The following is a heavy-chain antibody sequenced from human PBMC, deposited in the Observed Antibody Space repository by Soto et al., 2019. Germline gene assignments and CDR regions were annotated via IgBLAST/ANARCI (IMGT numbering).Heavy chain of an antibody. J-gene: IGHJ6*02. CDR3: ARQGEGRYYYGMDV. CDR1: GNTFTSYG. Sequence: QVQLVQSGAEVKKPGASVKVSCKASGNTFTSYGISWVRQAPGQGLEWMGWISAYNGNTNYAQKLQGRVTMTTDTXXSTVYMELRSLRSDDTAVYYCARQGEGRYYYGMDVWGQGTTVTVSS. V-gene: IGHV1-18*01. CDR2: ISAYNGNT. D-gene: IGHD3-16*01.